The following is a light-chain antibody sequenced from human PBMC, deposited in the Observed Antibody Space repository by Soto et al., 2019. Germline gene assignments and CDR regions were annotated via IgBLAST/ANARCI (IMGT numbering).Light chain of an antibody. CDR2: DAY. CDR3: QQRHRWPIT. J-gene: IGKJ5*01. CDR1: QSFRGL. Sequence: VLTQSPVTLSLSPGERAPLSCRASQSFRGLLAWYQQKPGQAPRLLIYDAYNRATGIPPRFSGSGSGTDFTLTISSLEPEDSAVYYCQQRHRWPITFGQGALLEIK. V-gene: IGKV3-11*01.